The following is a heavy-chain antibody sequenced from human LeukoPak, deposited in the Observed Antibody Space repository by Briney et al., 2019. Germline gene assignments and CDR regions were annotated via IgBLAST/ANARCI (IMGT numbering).Heavy chain of an antibody. Sequence: ASVKVSCKASGYTFTGYYMHWVRQAPGQGLEWMGWINPNSGGTNYAQKFQGRVTMTRDTSISTAYMELSRLRSDDTAVYYCARCHGYSSSCRGDYRGQGTLVTVSS. CDR1: GYTFTGYY. CDR2: INPNSGGT. J-gene: IGHJ4*02. D-gene: IGHD6-13*01. V-gene: IGHV1-2*02. CDR3: ARCHGYSSSCRGDY.